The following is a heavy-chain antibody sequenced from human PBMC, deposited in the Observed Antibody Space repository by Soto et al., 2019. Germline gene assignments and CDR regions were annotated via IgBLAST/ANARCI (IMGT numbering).Heavy chain of an antibody. CDR2: ISYDGSNK. D-gene: IGHD1-1*01. V-gene: IGHV3-30*18. J-gene: IGHJ4*02. CDR3: ANGIGTPFPPFDC. Sequence: GGSLRLSCAASGFTFSSYGMHWVRQAPGKGLEWVAGISYDGSNKYYADSVKGRFTIPRDNSKNTLYLQMNNLRAEDTAVYYCANGIGTPFPPFDCWGQGTLVTVSS. CDR1: GFTFSSYG.